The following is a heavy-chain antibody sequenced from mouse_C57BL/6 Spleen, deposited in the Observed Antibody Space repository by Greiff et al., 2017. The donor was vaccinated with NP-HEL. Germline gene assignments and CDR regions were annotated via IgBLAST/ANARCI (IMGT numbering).Heavy chain of an antibody. J-gene: IGHJ4*01. Sequence: QVQLQQSGPGLVQPSQSLSITCTVSGFSLTSYGVHWVRQSPGQGLEWLGVIWRGGSTDYNAAFMSRLSITKDNSKSQVFFKMNSLQADDTAIYYCAKNYYGSSYGLRAMDYWGQGTSVTVSS. CDR3: AKNYYGSSYGLRAMDY. D-gene: IGHD1-1*01. V-gene: IGHV2-5*01. CDR2: IWRGGST. CDR1: GFSLTSYG.